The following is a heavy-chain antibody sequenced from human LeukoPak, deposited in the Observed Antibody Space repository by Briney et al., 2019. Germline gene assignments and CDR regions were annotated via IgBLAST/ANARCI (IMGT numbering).Heavy chain of an antibody. CDR3: ANDKGGYYAWAIDI. J-gene: IGHJ3*02. V-gene: IGHV3-48*01. CDR2: ISSSSSTI. D-gene: IGHD2/OR15-2a*01. Sequence: GGSLRLSCAASGFTFSSYSMNWVRQAPGKGLEWVSYISSSSSTIYYADSVKGRFTISRDNAKNSLYLQMNSLRAEDTAVYYCANDKGGYYAWAIDIWGQGTMVTVSS. CDR1: GFTFSSYS.